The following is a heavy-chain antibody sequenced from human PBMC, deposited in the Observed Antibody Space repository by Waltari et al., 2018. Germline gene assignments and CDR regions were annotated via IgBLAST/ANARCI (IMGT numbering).Heavy chain of an antibody. CDR2: IYSGGST. Sequence: EVQLVESGGGLIQPGGSLRLSCAASGFTVSSHYMSWVRQAPGKGLEWVSVIYSGGSTYYADSMKGRFTISRDNSKNTLYLQMNSLRAEDTAVYYCARDDGAYDSSGYGAFDIWGQGTMVTVSS. V-gene: IGHV3-53*01. CDR3: ARDDGAYDSSGYGAFDI. J-gene: IGHJ3*02. CDR1: GFTVSSHY. D-gene: IGHD3-22*01.